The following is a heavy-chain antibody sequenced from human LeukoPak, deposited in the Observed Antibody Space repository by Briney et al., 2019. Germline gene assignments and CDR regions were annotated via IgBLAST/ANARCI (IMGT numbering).Heavy chain of an antibody. CDR1: GFTFSSYS. Sequence: PGGSLRLSCAASGFTFSSYSMNWVRQAPGKGLEWVSSISSSSSYIYYADSVKSRFTISRDNAKNSLYLQMNSLRAEDTAVYYCARADSITGSDYWGQGTLVTVSS. J-gene: IGHJ4*02. D-gene: IGHD1-20*01. CDR3: ARADSITGSDY. CDR2: ISSSSSYI. V-gene: IGHV3-21*01.